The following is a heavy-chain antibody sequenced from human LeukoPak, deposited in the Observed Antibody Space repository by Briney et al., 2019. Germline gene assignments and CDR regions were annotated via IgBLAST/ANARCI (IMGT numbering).Heavy chain of an antibody. CDR3: ARVIATVGHLDYYYYMDV. J-gene: IGHJ6*03. V-gene: IGHV4-39*07. CDR1: GDSISSSSYY. CDR2: IYYSGST. D-gene: IGHD6-13*01. Sequence: SETLSLTCTVSGDSISSSSYYWGWIRQPPGKGLEWIGSIYYSGSTYYNPSLKSRVTISVDTSKNQFSLKLRSVTAADTAVYYCARVIATVGHLDYYYYMDVWGKGTTVTVSS.